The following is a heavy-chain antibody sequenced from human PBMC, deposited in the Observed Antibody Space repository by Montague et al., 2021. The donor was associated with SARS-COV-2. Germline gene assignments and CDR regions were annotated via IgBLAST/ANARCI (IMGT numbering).Heavy chain of an antibody. Sequence: SETLSLTCTVSGGSISSTSYYWGWIRQPPGQGLEWIGSISYSGSTSYTSSLKSRVTISVDTSKNQLSLRLSSVTAADTAVYDCARHITGSGNAFDIWGQGTMVTVSS. CDR1: GGSISSTSYY. J-gene: IGHJ3*02. CDR3: ARHITGSGNAFDI. V-gene: IGHV4-39*01. CDR2: ISYSGST. D-gene: IGHD3-10*01.